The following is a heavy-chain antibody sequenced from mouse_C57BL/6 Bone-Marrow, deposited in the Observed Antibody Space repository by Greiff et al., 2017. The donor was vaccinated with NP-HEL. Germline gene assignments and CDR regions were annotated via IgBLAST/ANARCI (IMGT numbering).Heavy chain of an antibody. CDR2: INYDGSST. D-gene: IGHD1-1*01. CDR1: GFTFSDYY. Sequence: EVQVVESEGGLVQPGSSMKLSCTASGFTFSDYYMAWVRQVPEKGLEWVANINYDGSSTYYLDSLKSRFIISRDNAKNILYLQMSSLKSEDTATYYCARGHFHYYGSSPYYFDYWGQGTTLTVSS. CDR3: ARGHFHYYGSSPYYFDY. J-gene: IGHJ2*01. V-gene: IGHV5-16*01.